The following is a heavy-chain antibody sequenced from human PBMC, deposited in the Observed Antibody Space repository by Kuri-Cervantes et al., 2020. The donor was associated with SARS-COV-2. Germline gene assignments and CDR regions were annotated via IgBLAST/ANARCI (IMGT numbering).Heavy chain of an antibody. CDR2: ISYDGSNK. J-gene: IGHJ4*02. V-gene: IGHV3-30*03. CDR1: GFTFSSYG. D-gene: IGHD6-13*01. CDR3: ARDLSWAAAGSLDY. Sequence: LSLTCAASGFTFSSYGMHWVRQAPGKGLEWVAVISYDGSNKYYADSVKGRFTISRDNSKNTLYLQMNSLRAEDTAVYYCARDLSWAAAGSLDYWGQGTLVTVSS.